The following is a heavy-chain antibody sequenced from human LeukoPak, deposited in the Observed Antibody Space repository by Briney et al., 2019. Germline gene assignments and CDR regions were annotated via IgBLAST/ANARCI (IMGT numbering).Heavy chain of an antibody. Sequence: GGSLRLSCAASGFTFSNYWMHWVRQAPGKGLVWVSRINTDGSSTNYADSVKGRFTISRDNAKNTLYLQMNSLRAEDTAVYYCANPYYDFWSGYSLGAFDIWGQGTMVTVSS. J-gene: IGHJ3*02. V-gene: IGHV3-74*01. CDR3: ANPYYDFWSGYSLGAFDI. D-gene: IGHD3-3*01. CDR2: INTDGSST. CDR1: GFTFSNYW.